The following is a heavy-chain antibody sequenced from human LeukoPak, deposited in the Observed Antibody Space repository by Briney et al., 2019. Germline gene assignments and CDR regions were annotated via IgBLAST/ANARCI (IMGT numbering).Heavy chain of an antibody. V-gene: IGHV3-7*03. CDR2: IKQDGSEK. J-gene: IGHJ4*02. Sequence: GGSLRLSCVASGFTVSSNYMSWVRQAPGKGLEWVANIKQDGSEKYYVGSVKGRFTISRDNAKNSLYLQMNSLRAEDTAVYYCARDNNWSSDYWGQGTLVTVSS. D-gene: IGHD1-20*01. CDR3: ARDNNWSSDY. CDR1: GFTVSSNY.